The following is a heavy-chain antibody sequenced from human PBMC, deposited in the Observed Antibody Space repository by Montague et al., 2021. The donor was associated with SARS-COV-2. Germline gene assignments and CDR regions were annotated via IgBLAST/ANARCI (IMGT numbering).Heavy chain of an antibody. CDR2: INNRGST. Sequence: SETLSLTCAVYGGSFSGYSWSWIRQPQGKGLEGMGEINNRGSTNYSRPLKSQVTISVDPSKNQFSLSRSSVTAADTAVYNCARRSRVVTAIWALRTSLTSWFDPWGQGTLVTVSS. CDR1: GGSFSGYS. D-gene: IGHD2-21*02. CDR3: ARRSRVVTAIWALRTSLTSWFDP. J-gene: IGHJ5*02. V-gene: IGHV4-34*01.